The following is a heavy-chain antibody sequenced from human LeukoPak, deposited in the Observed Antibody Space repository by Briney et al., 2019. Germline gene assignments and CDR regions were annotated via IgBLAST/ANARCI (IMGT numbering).Heavy chain of an antibody. V-gene: IGHV5-51*01. D-gene: IGHD2-15*01. Sequence: GGSLKISCKGSEYSFATYWIGWVRQMPGQGLEWMGIIFPGDSDTRYSPSFQGQVTISADKSISTAYLQWSSLKASDTAIYYCASEYCSGGNCYFDYWGQGTLLTVSS. CDR1: EYSFATYW. J-gene: IGHJ4*03. CDR3: ASEYCSGGNCYFDY. CDR2: IFPGDSDT.